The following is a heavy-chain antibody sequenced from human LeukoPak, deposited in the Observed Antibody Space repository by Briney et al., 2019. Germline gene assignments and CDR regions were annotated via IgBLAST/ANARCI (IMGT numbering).Heavy chain of an antibody. Sequence: GGSLRLSCEASGFTFSSYWMHWVRQAPGKGLVWVARINSDGSSTSYADSVRGRFTISRDNAKNTLYLQMNTLRAEDTAVYYCAKDDDSSGYYYFLLSAFDIWGQGTMVTVSS. CDR2: INSDGSST. J-gene: IGHJ3*02. CDR3: AKDDDSSGYYYFLLSAFDI. D-gene: IGHD3-22*01. V-gene: IGHV3-74*01. CDR1: GFTFSSYW.